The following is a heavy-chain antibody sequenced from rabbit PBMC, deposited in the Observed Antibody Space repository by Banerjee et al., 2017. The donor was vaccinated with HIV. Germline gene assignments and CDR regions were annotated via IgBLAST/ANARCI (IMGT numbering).Heavy chain of an antibody. D-gene: IGHD4-1*01. V-gene: IGHV1S45*01. CDR2: IYTGYSTTI. CDR1: GFSFSSGYW. J-gene: IGHJ6*01. Sequence: QEQLEESGGDLVKPEGSLTLTCKASGFSFSSGYWICWVRQAPGKGLEWIACIYTGYSTTIYYASWAKGRFTISKTSSTTVTLQMTSLTAADTATYFCAREDDYNSGWGQVTLVTVS. CDR3: AREDDYNSG.